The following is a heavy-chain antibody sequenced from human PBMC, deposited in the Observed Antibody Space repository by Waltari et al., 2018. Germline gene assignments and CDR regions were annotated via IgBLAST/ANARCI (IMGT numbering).Heavy chain of an antibody. Sequence: FSSYSMNWVRQAPGKGLEWVSYISSSSSTIYYADSVKGRFTISRDNAKNSLYLQMNSLRAEDTAVYYCAREGLRFLEWFDYWGQGTLVTVSS. J-gene: IGHJ4*02. CDR2: ISSSSSTI. CDR3: AREGLRFLEWFDY. V-gene: IGHV3-48*01. D-gene: IGHD3-3*01. CDR1: FSSYS.